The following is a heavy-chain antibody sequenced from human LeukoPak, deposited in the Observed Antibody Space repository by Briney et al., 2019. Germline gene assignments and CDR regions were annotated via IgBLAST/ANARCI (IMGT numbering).Heavy chain of an antibody. Sequence: AGGSLRLSCAASGFTFSDYAMSWVRQAPGKGLEWVSGISGSGGRTYYADSVEGRFTISRDNSKNTLYMQMNSLRAEDTAVYYCAKRMVRGVIITLNAFDFWGQGTMVTVSS. CDR1: GFTFSDYA. J-gene: IGHJ3*01. CDR3: AKRMVRGVIITLNAFDF. D-gene: IGHD3-10*01. V-gene: IGHV3-23*01. CDR2: ISGSGGRT.